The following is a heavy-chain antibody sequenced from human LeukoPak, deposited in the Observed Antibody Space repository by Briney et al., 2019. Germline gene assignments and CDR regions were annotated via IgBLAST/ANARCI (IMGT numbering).Heavy chain of an antibody. CDR1: GGSISSSSYY. CDR3: TYSFDY. CDR2: IYYSGST. J-gene: IGHJ4*02. Sequence: ASETLSLTCTVSGGSISSSSYYWGWIRQPPGKGLEWIGGIYYSGSTYYNPSLKSRVTISVDTSKNQFSLKLSSVTAADTAVYYCTYSFDYWGQGTLVTVSS. D-gene: IGHD2-21*01. V-gene: IGHV4-39*01.